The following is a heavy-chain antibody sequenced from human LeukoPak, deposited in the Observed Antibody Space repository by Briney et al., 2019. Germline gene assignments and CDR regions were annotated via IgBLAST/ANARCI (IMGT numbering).Heavy chain of an antibody. CDR3: ARDPRYGSGSYYYYYYYMDV. Sequence: ASVKVSCKASGYTFTSYYMHWVRQAPGQGLEWMGIINPSGGSTSYAQKFQGRVTVTRDMSTSTVYMELSSLRSDDTAVYYCARDPRYGSGSYYYYYYYMDVWGKGTTVTISS. CDR1: GYTFTSYY. CDR2: INPSGGST. J-gene: IGHJ6*03. V-gene: IGHV1-46*01. D-gene: IGHD3-10*01.